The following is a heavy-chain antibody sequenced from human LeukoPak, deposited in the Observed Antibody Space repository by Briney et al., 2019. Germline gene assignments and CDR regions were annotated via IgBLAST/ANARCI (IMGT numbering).Heavy chain of an antibody. CDR2: MSSSRSTI. Sequence: GGSLRLSCAASGVTFSSYTMNWVRQAPGKGLEWVSYMSSSRSTIYYADSVKGRFTVSRDNAKNSMYLQMNSVRAEATAVYYCARLTRYAGAPWGQGPLVIVSS. D-gene: IGHD3-9*01. J-gene: IGHJ5*02. CDR1: GVTFSSYT. CDR3: ARLTRYAGAP. V-gene: IGHV3-48*04.